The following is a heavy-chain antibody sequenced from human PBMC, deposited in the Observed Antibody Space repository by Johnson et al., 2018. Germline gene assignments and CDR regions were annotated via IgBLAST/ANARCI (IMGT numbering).Heavy chain of an antibody. CDR3: ARYVSSSGYVHH. CDR2: IYHSGST. V-gene: IGHV4-59*01. D-gene: IGHD3-22*01. CDR1: GGSISGYY. Sequence: QVQLQESGPGLVKPSETLSLTCTVSGGSISGYYWSWIRQPPGKRLEWLGYIYHSGSTKYNPSLNSRVTMSVDASKNQCSLQLNSVTAADTAVYYCARYVSSSGYVHHWGQDTLVTVSS. J-gene: IGHJ1*01.